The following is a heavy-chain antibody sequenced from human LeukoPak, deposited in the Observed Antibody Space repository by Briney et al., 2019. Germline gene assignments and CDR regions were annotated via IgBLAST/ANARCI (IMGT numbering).Heavy chain of an antibody. CDR3: ARDRAAAGMNNWFDP. Sequence: SVKVSCKASGGTFSSYSISWVRQAPGQGLEWMGGIVPIFGTADYAQKFQGRVTITADESTSTAYMELSSLRSEDTAVYYCARDRAAAGMNNWFDPWGQGTRVTVSS. V-gene: IGHV1-69*13. D-gene: IGHD6-13*01. CDR1: GGTFSSYS. CDR2: IVPIFGTA. J-gene: IGHJ5*02.